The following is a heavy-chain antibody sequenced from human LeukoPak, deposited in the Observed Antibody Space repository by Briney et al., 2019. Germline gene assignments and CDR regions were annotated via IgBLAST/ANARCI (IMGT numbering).Heavy chain of an antibody. J-gene: IGHJ5*02. V-gene: IGHV1-2*02. CDR2: INPNSGGT. Sequence: GASVKVSCKASGYTFTGFYMHWVRHAPGQGLEWTVWINPNSGGTNYAQKFQGRVTMTRDTSISTAYMELSRLRSDDTAVYYCARAHLIAAAGYNWFDPWGQGTLVTVSS. CDR1: GYTFTGFY. D-gene: IGHD6-13*01. CDR3: ARAHLIAAAGYNWFDP.